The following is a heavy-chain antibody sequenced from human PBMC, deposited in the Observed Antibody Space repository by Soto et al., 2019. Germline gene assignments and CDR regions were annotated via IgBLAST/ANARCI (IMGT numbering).Heavy chain of an antibody. CDR1: GFVFGNYW. CDR3: VGVTPRA. V-gene: IGHV3-74*01. J-gene: IGHJ5*02. CDR2: INTDGSAT. Sequence: EVQVVESGGGLVQPGGSLRLSCTASGFVFGNYWMNWVRQVPGKGLIWIAHINTDGSATNYAESVKGRFTISRDNAKRTVYLEMTSLRVEDTGVYYCVGVTPRAWGQGILVTVSS. D-gene: IGHD2-8*01.